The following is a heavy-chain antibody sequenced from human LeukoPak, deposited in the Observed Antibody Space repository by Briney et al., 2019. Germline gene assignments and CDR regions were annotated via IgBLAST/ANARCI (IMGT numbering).Heavy chain of an antibody. D-gene: IGHD3-10*01. J-gene: IGHJ5*02. CDR1: GGSISSSSYY. CDR3: ARPDRFRVWFDP. Sequence: SETLSLTCTVSGGSISSSSYYWGWIRQPPGKGLEWIGSIYYSGSTYYNPSLKSRVTISVDTSKNQFSLKLSSVTAADTAVYYCARPDRFRVWFDPWGQGTLVTVSS. CDR2: IYYSGST. V-gene: IGHV4-39*01.